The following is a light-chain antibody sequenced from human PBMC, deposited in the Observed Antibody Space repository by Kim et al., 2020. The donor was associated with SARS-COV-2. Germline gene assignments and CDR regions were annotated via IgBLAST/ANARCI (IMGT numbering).Light chain of an antibody. CDR3: GSDTSSGNWV. CDR1: SSDVGGYNY. CDR2: EVS. V-gene: IGLV2-14*01. Sequence: QSALTQPASVSGSPGQSITISCTGTSSDVGGYNYVSWYQQHPGKAPKLMIYEVSKRPSGVSNRFSGSKAGDTASPTISGLPAGEEAEYYCGSDTSSGNWVWGGGTK. J-gene: IGLJ3*02.